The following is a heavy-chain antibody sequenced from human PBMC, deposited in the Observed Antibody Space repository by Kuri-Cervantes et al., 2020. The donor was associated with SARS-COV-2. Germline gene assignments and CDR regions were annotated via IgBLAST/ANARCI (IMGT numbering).Heavy chain of an antibody. J-gene: IGHJ3*01. CDR3: ATESISVIVIYAFYF. D-gene: IGHD3-22*01. CDR1: GHTLTELP. V-gene: IGHV1-24*01. CDR2: FDPQSDEK. Sequence: ASVKVSCKVSGHTLTELPMHWVRQAPGKGLKWMGSFDPQSDEKIYAQKFEGRVTMTEDTSTDTAYLELSSLRSEDTAVYYCATESISVIVIYAFYFWGQGTLVTVSS.